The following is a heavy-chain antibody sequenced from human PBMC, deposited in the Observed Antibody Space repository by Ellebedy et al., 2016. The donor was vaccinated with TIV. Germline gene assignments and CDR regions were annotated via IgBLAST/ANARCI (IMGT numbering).Heavy chain of an antibody. J-gene: IGHJ3*01. D-gene: IGHD5-18*01. V-gene: IGHV3-23*01. Sequence: GESLKISCAVSGFTFSRNVMNWVRQAPGKGLEWVSSISGNGVNTYDADSVKGRFTISRDNSKNTLYLQMNGLRAEDTATYYCAKTKGYSDAFDSWGQGTMVTVS. CDR3: AKTKGYSDAFDS. CDR2: ISGNGVNT. CDR1: GFTFSRNV.